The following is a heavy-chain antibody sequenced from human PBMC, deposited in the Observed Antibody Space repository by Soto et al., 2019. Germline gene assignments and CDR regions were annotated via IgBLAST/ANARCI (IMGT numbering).Heavy chain of an antibody. J-gene: IGHJ4*02. CDR2: MSGSSGST. CDR3: AKRGEPYGDSGSPFCY. D-gene: IGHD4-17*01. Sequence: GGSLRLSCAASGFTFSSYGMSWVRQAPGKGLEWVSAMSGSSGSTYYADSVKGRFTISRDNSKNTLYLQMNSLKAEDTAVYYCAKRGEPYGDSGSPFCYWGQGTLVTVSS. CDR1: GFTFSSYG. V-gene: IGHV3-23*01.